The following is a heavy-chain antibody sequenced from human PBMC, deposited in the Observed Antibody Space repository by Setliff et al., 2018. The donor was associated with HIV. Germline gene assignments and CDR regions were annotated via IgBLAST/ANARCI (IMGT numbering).Heavy chain of an antibody. CDR1: GYSTSDTNW. D-gene: IGHD6-25*01. Sequence: SETLSLTCAVSGYSTSDTNWWGWIRQPPGKGLEWIGYIYYSGNIYYNPSLKSRVTMSVDTSKNQFSLKLRSVTAVDTAVYYCARSTSGSQRGAFDVWG. CDR3: ARSTSGSQRGAFDV. V-gene: IGHV4-28*05. CDR2: IYYSGNI. J-gene: IGHJ3*01.